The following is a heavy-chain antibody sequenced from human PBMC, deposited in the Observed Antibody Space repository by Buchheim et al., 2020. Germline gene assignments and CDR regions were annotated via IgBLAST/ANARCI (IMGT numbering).Heavy chain of an antibody. D-gene: IGHD4-23*01. J-gene: IGHJ4*02. CDR2: SRNKANSLIT. V-gene: IGHV3-72*01. Sequence: EVQLVESGGGLVQPGGSLRLSCAASGFSVSDHYMDWVRQAPGKGLEWVGRSRNKANSLITHYAASVKGRFTISRDDSKKSVDLQMNSLKTEDTAVYFCAREDFGGSFDYWGQG. CDR1: GFSVSDHY. CDR3: AREDFGGSFDY.